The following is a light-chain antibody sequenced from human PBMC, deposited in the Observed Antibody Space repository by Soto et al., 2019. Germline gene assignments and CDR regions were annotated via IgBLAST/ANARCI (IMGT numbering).Light chain of an antibody. CDR2: GAS. CDR3: QHYGSSPRT. J-gene: IGKJ2*01. CDR1: QTVTNNY. Sequence: EIVLTQSPGTLSSSPGERATLSCRASQTVTNNYLAWYQQKPGQAPRLLIYGASTMATGIPGRFSGSGTGTDFTLTSTRLEPEDFAMYYCQHYGSSPRTFGQGTKVEIK. V-gene: IGKV3-20*01.